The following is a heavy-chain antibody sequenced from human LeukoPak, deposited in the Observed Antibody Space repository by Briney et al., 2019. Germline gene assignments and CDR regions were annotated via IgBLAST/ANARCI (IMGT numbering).Heavy chain of an antibody. V-gene: IGHV4-34*01. J-gene: IGHJ3*02. Sequence: SETLSLTCAVYGGSFSGYYWSWIRQPPGKGLEWIGEINHSGSTNYNPSLKSRVTISVDTSKNQFSLKLSSVTAEDTAVYYCARDKSWYSSSWFHMTDAFDIWGQGTMVTVSS. CDR2: INHSGST. CDR1: GGSFSGYY. CDR3: ARDKSWYSSSWFHMTDAFDI. D-gene: IGHD6-13*01.